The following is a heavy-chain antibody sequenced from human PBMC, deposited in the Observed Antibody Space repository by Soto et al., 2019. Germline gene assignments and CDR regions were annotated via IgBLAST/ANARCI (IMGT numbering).Heavy chain of an antibody. Sequence: PGGSLRLCFAASGFTFSSYEMNGVRQAPGKGLEWVSYISSSGSTIYDADSVKGRFTISRENAKNSLYLQMKSLRAEDTAVYYCERASGYSMDVWGPGTMVTVSS. CDR1: GFTFSSYE. J-gene: IGHJ6*02. CDR3: ERASGYSMDV. V-gene: IGHV3-48*03. CDR2: ISSSGSTI. D-gene: IGHD3-3*01.